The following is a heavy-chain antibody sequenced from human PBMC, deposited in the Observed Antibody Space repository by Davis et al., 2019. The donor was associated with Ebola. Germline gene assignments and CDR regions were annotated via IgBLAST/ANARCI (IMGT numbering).Heavy chain of an antibody. Sequence: MPGGSLRLSCTVSGGSISSSSYYWGWIRQPPGKGLEWIGSIYYSGSTYYNPSLKSRVTISVDTSKNQFSLKLSSVTAADTAVYYCAVRLRGSYFFDYWGQGTLVTVSS. CDR3: AVRLRGSYFFDY. D-gene: IGHD1-26*01. CDR2: IYYSGST. CDR1: GGSISSSSYY. J-gene: IGHJ4*02. V-gene: IGHV4-39*01.